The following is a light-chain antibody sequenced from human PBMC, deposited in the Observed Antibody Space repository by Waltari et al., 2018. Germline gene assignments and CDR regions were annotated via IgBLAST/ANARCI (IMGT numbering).Light chain of an antibody. CDR1: QSIGNY. J-gene: IGKJ4*01. CDR3: QQSYSSVQT. Sequence: DIQMTQSPSSLSASVGDRVTITCRASQSIGNYLSWYQQKPGKAPNLLIYAASTLQSGVPSRFSGSGSETDFTLTISSLQPEDSATYYCQQSYSSVQTFGGGTKVEIK. V-gene: IGKV1-39*01. CDR2: AAS.